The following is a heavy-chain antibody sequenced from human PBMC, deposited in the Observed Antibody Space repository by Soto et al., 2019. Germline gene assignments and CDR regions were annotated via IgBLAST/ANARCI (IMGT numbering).Heavy chain of an antibody. D-gene: IGHD6-19*01. CDR3: ARSFGGMAVAGTPFSHGYYGMDV. CDR2: IIPILGIA. J-gene: IGHJ6*02. CDR1: GGTFSSYT. Sequence: QVQLVQSGAEVKKPGSSVKVSCKASGGTFSSYTISWVRQAPGQGPESMGRIIPILGIANYAQKFQGRVTITADKTTSTAYMELSSLRSEDTAVYYGARSFGGMAVAGTPFSHGYYGMDVWGQGTTVTVSS. V-gene: IGHV1-69*02.